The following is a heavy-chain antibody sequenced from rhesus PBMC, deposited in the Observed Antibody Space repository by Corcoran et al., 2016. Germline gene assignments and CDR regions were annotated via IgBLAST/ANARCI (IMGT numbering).Heavy chain of an antibody. CDR1: GGSFSGYY. D-gene: IGHD5-24*01. V-gene: IGHV4-165*01. J-gene: IGHJ4*01. CDR3: ARDTVGTDPFDY. CDR2: ISGSSGST. Sequence: QVQLQESGPGLVKPSETLSLTCAVSGGSFSGYYWGWIRQPPGKGLDWMGYISGSSGSTDYNPDLKSRVTISTDTSKNQFSLKLSSVTAADTAVYYCARDTVGTDPFDYWGQGVLVTVSS.